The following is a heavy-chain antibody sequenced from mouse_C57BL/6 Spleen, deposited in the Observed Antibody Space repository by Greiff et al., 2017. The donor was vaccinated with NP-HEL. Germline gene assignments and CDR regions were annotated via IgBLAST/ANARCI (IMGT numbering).Heavy chain of an antibody. Sequence: EVQRVESVAELVRPGASVKLSCTASGFNIKNTYMHWVKQRPEQGLEWIGRIDPANGNTKYAPKFQGKATITADTASNTAYLQLSSLTSEDTAIYYCARRVVVATDYAMDYWGQGTSVTVSS. J-gene: IGHJ4*01. V-gene: IGHV14-3*01. CDR3: ARRVVVATDYAMDY. D-gene: IGHD1-1*01. CDR1: GFNIKNTY. CDR2: IDPANGNT.